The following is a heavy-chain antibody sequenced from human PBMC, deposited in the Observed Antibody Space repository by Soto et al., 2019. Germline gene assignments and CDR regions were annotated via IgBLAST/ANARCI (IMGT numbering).Heavy chain of an antibody. V-gene: IGHV1-69*01. CDR2: IIPIFGTA. Sequence: GASMEVSCKASGGPFSSYSISWVRQGPGQGLEWMGGIIPIFGTANYAQKFQGRVTITADESTSTAYMELSSLRSEDTAVYYCARAMVRGVILYYFDYWGQGTLVTVSS. CDR1: GGPFSSYS. CDR3: ARAMVRGVILYYFDY. J-gene: IGHJ4*02. D-gene: IGHD3-10*01.